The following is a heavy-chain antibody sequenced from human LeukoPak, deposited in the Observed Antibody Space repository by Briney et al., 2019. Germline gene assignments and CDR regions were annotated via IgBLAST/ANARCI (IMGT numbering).Heavy chain of an antibody. CDR2: INPNSGGT. J-gene: IGHJ4*02. CDR3: ARGSGSYPPFDY. Sequence: ASVKVSCKSSGYTFTGYYMHWVRQAPGQGLEWMGWINPNSGGTNYAQKFQGRVTMTRDTSISTAYMELSRLRSDDTAVYYCARGSGSYPPFDYWGQGTLVTVSS. CDR1: GYTFTGYY. D-gene: IGHD1-26*01. V-gene: IGHV1-2*02.